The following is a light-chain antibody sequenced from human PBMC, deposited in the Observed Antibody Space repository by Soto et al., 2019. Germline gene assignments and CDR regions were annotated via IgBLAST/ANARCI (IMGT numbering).Light chain of an antibody. CDR3: QQPISFPIT. Sequence: DIQLTQSPSFLSASVGDRVTITCWASQGISSYLAWYQQKPGKAPKLLIYAASSLQSGVPSRFSGSGSGTDFSLTIRSLQPEDFATYYCQQPISFPITFGQGTRLEIK. J-gene: IGKJ5*01. CDR1: QGISSY. CDR2: AAS. V-gene: IGKV1-9*01.